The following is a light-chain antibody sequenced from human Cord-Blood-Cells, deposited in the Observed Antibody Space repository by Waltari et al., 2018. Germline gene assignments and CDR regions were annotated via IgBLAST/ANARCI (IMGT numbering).Light chain of an antibody. CDR2: AAS. CDR1: QSISSY. V-gene: IGKV1-39*01. Sequence: DIQMTQCPPSLSASVGDRVTITCRASQSISSYLNWYQQKPGKAPKLLIYAASSLQSGVPSRFSGSGSGTDFTLTISSLQPEDFATYYCQQSYSTPYTFGQGTKLEIK. CDR3: QQSYSTPYT. J-gene: IGKJ2*01.